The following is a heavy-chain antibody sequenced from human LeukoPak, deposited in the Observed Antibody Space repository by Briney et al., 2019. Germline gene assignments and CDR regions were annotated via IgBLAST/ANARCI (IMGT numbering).Heavy chain of an antibody. J-gene: IGHJ4*02. Sequence: SETLSLTCAVYGGSFSGYYWNWIRQPPGKGLEWIREINHSGGTNYNPSLKSRVTISVDTSKNQFSLSVRSVTAADSAVYYCARDRDLENFDYWGQGTLVTVSS. CDR2: INHSGGT. V-gene: IGHV4-34*01. CDR1: GGSFSGYY. D-gene: IGHD1-1*01. CDR3: ARDRDLENFDY.